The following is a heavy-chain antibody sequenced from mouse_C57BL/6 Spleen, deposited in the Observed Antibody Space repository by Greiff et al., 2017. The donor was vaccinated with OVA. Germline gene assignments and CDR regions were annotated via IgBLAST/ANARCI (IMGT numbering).Heavy chain of an antibody. CDR2: IRSKSNNYAT. V-gene: IGHV10-1*01. Sequence: EVKLLESGGGLVQPKGSLKLSCAASGFSFNTYAMNWVRQAPGKGLEWVARIRSKSNNYATYYADSVKDRFTISRDDSESMLYLQMNNLKTEDTAMYYCVRQGILVSFAYWGQGTLVTVSA. CDR1: GFSFNTYA. CDR3: VRQGILVSFAY. J-gene: IGHJ3*01.